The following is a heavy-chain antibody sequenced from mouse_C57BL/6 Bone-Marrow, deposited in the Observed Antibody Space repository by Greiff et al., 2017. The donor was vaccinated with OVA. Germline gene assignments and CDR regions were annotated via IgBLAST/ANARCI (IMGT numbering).Heavy chain of an antibody. V-gene: IGHV1-4*01. CDR2: INPSSGYT. CDR3: ASLYYYGSSYYYAMDY. J-gene: IGHJ4*01. CDR1: GYTFTSYT. D-gene: IGHD1-1*01. Sequence: VQLQQSGAELARTGASVKMSCKASGYTFTSYTMHWVKQRPGQGLEWIGYINPSSGYTKYNQKFKDKATLTADKSSSTAYMQLSSLTSEDSAVYYCASLYYYGSSYYYAMDYWGQGTSVTVSS.